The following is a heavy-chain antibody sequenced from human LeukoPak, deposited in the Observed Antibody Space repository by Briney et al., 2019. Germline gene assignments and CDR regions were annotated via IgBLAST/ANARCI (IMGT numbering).Heavy chain of an antibody. V-gene: IGHV4-30-2*01. CDR1: GGSISSGGYS. CDR3: ASTPYNWNYTPHFDY. Sequence: SQTLSLTCAVSGGSISSGGYSWSWIRQPPGKGLEWIGYIYHSGSTYYNPSLKSRVTISVDRSKNQFSLKLSSVTAADTAVYYCASTPYNWNYTPHFDYWGQGTLATVSS. J-gene: IGHJ4*02. CDR2: IYHSGST. D-gene: IGHD1-7*01.